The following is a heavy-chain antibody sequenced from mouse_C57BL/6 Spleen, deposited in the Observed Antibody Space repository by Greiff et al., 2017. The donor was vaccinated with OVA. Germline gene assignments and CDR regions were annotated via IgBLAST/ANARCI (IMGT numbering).Heavy chain of an antibody. Sequence: VQLQESGPGLVKPSQSLSITCTVSGFSLTSYGVHWVRQSPGKGLEWMGVIWRSGSTDYNADFMSRQGIIKDNSNSQVFFKINSLQSDDTAIYYCAKNGDIYDGYIDYWGQGTTLTVSS. J-gene: IGHJ2*01. CDR2: IWRSGST. CDR1: GFSLTSYG. D-gene: IGHD2-1*01. V-gene: IGHV2-5*01. CDR3: AKNGDIYDGYIDY.